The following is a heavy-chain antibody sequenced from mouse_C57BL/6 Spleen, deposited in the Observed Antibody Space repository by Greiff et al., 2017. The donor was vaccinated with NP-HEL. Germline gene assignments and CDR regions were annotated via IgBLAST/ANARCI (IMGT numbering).Heavy chain of an antibody. V-gene: IGHV1-80*01. J-gene: IGHJ1*03. D-gene: IGHD2-5*01. CDR1: GYAFSSYW. Sequence: VQLQQSGAELVKPGASVKISCKASGYAFSSYWMNWVKQRPGKGLEWIGQIYPGDGDTNYNGKFKGKATLTADKSSSTAYMQLSSLTSEDSAVYFCAKGISNYWYFDVWGTGTTVTVSS. CDR2: IYPGDGDT. CDR3: AKGISNYWYFDV.